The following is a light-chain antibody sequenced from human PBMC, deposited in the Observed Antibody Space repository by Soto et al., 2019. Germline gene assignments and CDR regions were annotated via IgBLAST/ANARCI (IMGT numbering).Light chain of an antibody. CDR2: DTS. J-gene: IGKJ3*01. CDR1: QSVDTY. Sequence: LTQSPAILSLSPGERATLSCTASQSVDTYIAWYQQRPGQPPRLLIHDTSHRASGVPARFRGSGSGTDLTRTNTSLEPEDFGVYFCQQRRNWGSFGPGTRL. V-gene: IGKV3-11*01. CDR3: QQRRNWGS.